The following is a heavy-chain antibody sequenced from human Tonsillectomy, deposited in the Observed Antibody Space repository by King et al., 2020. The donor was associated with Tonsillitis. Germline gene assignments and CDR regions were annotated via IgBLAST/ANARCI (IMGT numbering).Heavy chain of an antibody. CDR3: ARGGPGGGGSYFDY. CDR1: TGSFSGYY. Sequence: VQLQQWGAGLLKPSETLSLTCAVYTGSFSGYYWSWIRQSPGKGLEWIGEINHSGGTNYNPSLTRRVTMSVDTSKSLSSLKLTSVTAADTAVYYCARGGPGGGGSYFDYWGQGTLVTVSS. CDR2: INHSGGT. D-gene: IGHD1-26*01. V-gene: IGHV4-34*01. J-gene: IGHJ4*02.